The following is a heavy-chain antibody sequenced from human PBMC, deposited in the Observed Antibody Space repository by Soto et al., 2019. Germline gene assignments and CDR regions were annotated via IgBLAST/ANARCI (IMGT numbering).Heavy chain of an antibody. CDR1: GFTFSSYA. D-gene: IGHD5-12*01. Sequence: GGSLRLSCAASGFTFSSYAMHWVRQAPGKGLEWVAVISYDGSNKYYADSVKGRFTISRDNSKSTLYLQMNSLRAEDTAVYYCARMATIPHSYNGTDLWGQGTTLTVSS. CDR3: ARMATIPHSYNGTDL. J-gene: IGHJ6*02. CDR2: ISYDGSNK. V-gene: IGHV3-30-3*01.